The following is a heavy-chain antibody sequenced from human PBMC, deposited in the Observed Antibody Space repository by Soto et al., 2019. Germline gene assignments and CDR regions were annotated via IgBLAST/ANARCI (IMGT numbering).Heavy chain of an antibody. J-gene: IGHJ3*02. V-gene: IGHV3-23*01. CDR3: AHPRGYGVFDAVDI. Sequence: HPGGSLRLSCAASGFTFSTYAMNWVRQAPGKGLEWVSAISKTGVSTYYAESVRGRFTISRDNSINTLYLQMSGLRTEATAVYYCAHPRGYGVFDAVDIWGQGTMVTVSS. D-gene: IGHD4-17*01. CDR1: GFTFSTYA. CDR2: ISKTGVST.